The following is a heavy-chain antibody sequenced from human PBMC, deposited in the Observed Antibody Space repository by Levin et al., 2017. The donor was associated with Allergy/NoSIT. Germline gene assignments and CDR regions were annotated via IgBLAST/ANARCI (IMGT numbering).Heavy chain of an antibody. CDR2: ISSSSTYI. Sequence: PSETLSLTCAASGFTFRSYSMNWVRQAPGKGPEWVSTISSSSTYIYYADSVKGRFTISRDNAKNSLDLQMNSVRGEDTAVYYCARDLSSGNPGGFDYWGQGTLVTVSS. D-gene: IGHD6-19*01. J-gene: IGHJ4*02. CDR1: GFTFRSYS. CDR3: ARDLSSGNPGGFDY. V-gene: IGHV3-21*01.